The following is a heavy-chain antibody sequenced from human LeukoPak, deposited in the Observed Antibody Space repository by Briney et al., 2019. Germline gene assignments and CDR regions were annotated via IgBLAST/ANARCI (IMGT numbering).Heavy chain of an antibody. J-gene: IGHJ4*02. CDR3: AKEGRILGTNDY. Sequence: GGSLRLSCAASGFTFSDYYMSWIRQAPGKGLEWVSYISSSGSTIYYADSVKGRFTISRDNSKNTLYLQMNSLRAEDTAVYYCAKEGRILGTNDYWGQGTLVTVSS. CDR2: ISSSGSTI. CDR1: GFTFSDYY. D-gene: IGHD2-8*01. V-gene: IGHV3-11*01.